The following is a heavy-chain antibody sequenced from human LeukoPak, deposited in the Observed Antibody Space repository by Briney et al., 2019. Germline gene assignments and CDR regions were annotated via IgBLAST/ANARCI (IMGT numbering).Heavy chain of an antibody. CDR1: GHTFTTYY. Sequence: ASVKVSCKASGHTFTTYYVHLVRQAPGQGLEWMGVINPSGDGTNYPQRFQGRATLTRDTSTSTVYMELTSLRSEDTAMYYCAKETPNTGWFDPWGQGTLVTVSS. CDR2: INPSGDGT. D-gene: IGHD1-14*01. J-gene: IGHJ5*02. CDR3: AKETPNTGWFDP. V-gene: IGHV1-46*01.